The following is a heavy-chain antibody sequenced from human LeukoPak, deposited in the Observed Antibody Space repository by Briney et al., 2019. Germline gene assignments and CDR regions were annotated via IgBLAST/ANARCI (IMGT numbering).Heavy chain of an antibody. CDR3: ARQGYDGSGSYLGTDFDY. V-gene: IGHV4-39*01. Sequence: SETLFLTCTVSGGSISSSSYYWGWIRQPPGKGLEWIGSIYYSGSTYYNPSLKSRVTISVDTSKNQFSLKLSSVTAADTAVYYCARQGYDGSGSYLGTDFDYWGQGTLVTVSS. CDR1: GGSISSSSYY. J-gene: IGHJ4*02. D-gene: IGHD3-10*01. CDR2: IYYSGST.